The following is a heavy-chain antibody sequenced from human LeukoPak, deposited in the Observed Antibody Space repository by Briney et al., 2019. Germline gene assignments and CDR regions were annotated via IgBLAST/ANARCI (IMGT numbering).Heavy chain of an antibody. CDR2: IYTSGST. CDR1: GGYISSYY. D-gene: IGHD6-13*01. Sequence: SETLPRTCTVSGGYISSYYWSWIRQPAWKGLEWIGRIYTSGSTNYNPSLKSRVTMSVDTSKNQFSLKLSSVTAADTAVYYCARVIKCDGAAHPAHYYYGMDVWGQGTTVTVSS. CDR3: ARVIKCDGAAHPAHYYYGMDV. J-gene: IGHJ6*02. V-gene: IGHV4-4*07.